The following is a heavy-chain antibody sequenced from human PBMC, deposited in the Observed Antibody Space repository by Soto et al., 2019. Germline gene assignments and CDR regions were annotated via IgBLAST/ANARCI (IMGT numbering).Heavy chain of an antibody. V-gene: IGHV3-21*01. Sequence: GGSLRLSCAASGFIFSSYSMNWVRQAPGKGLEWVSSISSSSSYIYYADSVKGRFTISRDNAKNSLYLQMNSLRAEDTAVYYCARDTLHCSSTSCYRTEYFQHWGQGTLVTVSS. J-gene: IGHJ1*01. CDR3: ARDTLHCSSTSCYRTEYFQH. CDR2: ISSSSSYI. D-gene: IGHD2-2*01. CDR1: GFIFSSYS.